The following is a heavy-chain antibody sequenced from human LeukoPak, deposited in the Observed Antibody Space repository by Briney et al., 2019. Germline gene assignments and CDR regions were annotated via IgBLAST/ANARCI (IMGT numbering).Heavy chain of an antibody. J-gene: IGHJ4*02. V-gene: IGHV3-21*01. CDR3: ARGFRGWYAEGFDY. CDR1: GFKFSSYS. D-gene: IGHD6-19*01. Sequence: GGSLRLSCAASGFKFSSYSMKWVRQAPGKGLEWVSFISSSSSYIYYADSLKGRFTISRDNAKNSLYLQMDSLRAEDTAVYYCARGFRGWYAEGFDYWGQGTLVTVSS. CDR2: ISSSSSYI.